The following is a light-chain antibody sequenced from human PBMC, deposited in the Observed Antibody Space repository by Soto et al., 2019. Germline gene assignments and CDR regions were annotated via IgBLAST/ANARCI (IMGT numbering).Light chain of an antibody. CDR2: KAS. J-gene: IGKJ4*01. CDR3: QQYNSYSPLT. Sequence: DIQMTQSPSTLSASVGDRVTITCRASQSISSWLAWYQQKPGKAPKLLIYKASGLESGVPSRFSGSGSGTGFTLTISSLQPDDFATYYCQQYNSYSPLTFGGGTKVDIK. CDR1: QSISSW. V-gene: IGKV1-5*03.